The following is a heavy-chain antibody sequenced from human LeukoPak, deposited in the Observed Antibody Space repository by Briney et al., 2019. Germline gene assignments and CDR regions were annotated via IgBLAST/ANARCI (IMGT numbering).Heavy chain of an antibody. D-gene: IGHD6-13*01. CDR2: INHSGST. Sequence: PSETLSLTCAVYGGSFSGYYWSWIRQPPGKGLEWIGEINHSGSTNYNPSLKSRVTISVDTSKNQFSLKLSSVTAADTAVYYCARDLKGRAGAFDIWGQGTMVTVSS. J-gene: IGHJ3*02. V-gene: IGHV4-34*01. CDR3: ARDLKGRAGAFDI. CDR1: GGSFSGYY.